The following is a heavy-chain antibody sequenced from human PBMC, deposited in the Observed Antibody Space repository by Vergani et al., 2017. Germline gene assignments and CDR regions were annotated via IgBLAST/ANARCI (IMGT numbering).Heavy chain of an antibody. Sequence: QVQLVESGGGVVQPGRSLILSCAASGFTFNQYGMHWVRQAPGKGLEWVAVTWYDGNNKQYADSVKGRFTISRDNSKSTMYLQMNSLRDEDTGVYYCARDLRLLYNRFDPWGQGTLVNVSS. V-gene: IGHV3-33*01. CDR1: GFTFNQYG. D-gene: IGHD1-14*01. CDR2: TWYDGNNK. J-gene: IGHJ5*02. CDR3: ARDLRLLYNRFDP.